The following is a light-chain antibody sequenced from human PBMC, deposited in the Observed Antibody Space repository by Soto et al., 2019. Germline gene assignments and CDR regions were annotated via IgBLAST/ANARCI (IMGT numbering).Light chain of an antibody. Sequence: EIVLTQSPGTLPLSPGDGATLSCRASQSFSSSHLAWYQHKLGQAPRLLISGSSKRAAGIPDRFSGSGSGTDFTLTISRLEPEEFAVYYCQQYDTSPYPFGQGTKLEIK. CDR1: QSFSSSH. CDR3: QQYDTSPYP. J-gene: IGKJ2*01. V-gene: IGKV3-20*01. CDR2: GSS.